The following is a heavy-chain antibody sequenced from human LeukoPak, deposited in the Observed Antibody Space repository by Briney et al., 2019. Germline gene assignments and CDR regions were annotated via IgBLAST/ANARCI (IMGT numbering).Heavy chain of an antibody. Sequence: GGSLTLDCAAAAFTFSSYAMGWVRQAPGGGLVWVSALSGGGGSSYYAVSVKGRFTISSDNSKNTLDLQMNSLRAEDTAVYYCAKSDAAWVVDSDYFDYWGQGTLVTVSS. CDR2: LSGGGGSS. CDR1: AFTFSSYA. V-gene: IGHV3-23*01. J-gene: IGHJ4*02. D-gene: IGHD5-18*01. CDR3: AKSDAAWVVDSDYFDY.